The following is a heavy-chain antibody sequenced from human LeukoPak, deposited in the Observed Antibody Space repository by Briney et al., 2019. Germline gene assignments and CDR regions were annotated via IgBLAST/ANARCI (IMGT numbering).Heavy chain of an antibody. CDR2: IYYSGST. J-gene: IGHJ4*02. CDR3: ARHARSYYLFDY. V-gene: IGHV4-39*01. Sequence: SETLSLTCTVSGGSISSSSYSWGWIRQPPGKGLEWIGSIYYSGSTYYNPSLKSRVTISVDTSKNQFSLKLSSVTAADTAVYYCARHARSYYLFDYWGQGTLVTVSS. D-gene: IGHD1-26*01. CDR1: GGSISSSSYS.